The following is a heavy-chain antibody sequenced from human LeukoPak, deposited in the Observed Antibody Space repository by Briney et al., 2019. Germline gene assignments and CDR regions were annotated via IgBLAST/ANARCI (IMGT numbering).Heavy chain of an antibody. V-gene: IGHV4-34*01. CDR3: ARKRGYSCGYSY. Sequence: SETLSLTCAVYGGSFSGYYWSWIRQPPGKGLEWIGEINHSGSTNYNPSLKSRVTISVDTSKNQFSLKLSSVTAADTAVYYCARKRGYSCGYSYWGQGTLVTVSS. D-gene: IGHD5-18*01. J-gene: IGHJ4*02. CDR2: INHSGST. CDR1: GGSFSGYY.